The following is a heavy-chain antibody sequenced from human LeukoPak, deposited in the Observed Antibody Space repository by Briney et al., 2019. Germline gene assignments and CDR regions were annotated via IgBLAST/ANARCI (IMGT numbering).Heavy chain of an antibody. Sequence: GGSLRFSCAVSGFSFSIYEMHWVRQAPGKGLEWVSTISSTGDTTHHADSVKGRFTISRDNAQNSLYLRMNNLRADDTAVYYCATLSVASSDVDHWGQGTLVTVSS. CDR2: ISSTGDTT. J-gene: IGHJ5*02. D-gene: IGHD6-19*01. V-gene: IGHV3-48*03. CDR3: ATLSVASSDVDH. CDR1: GFSFSIYE.